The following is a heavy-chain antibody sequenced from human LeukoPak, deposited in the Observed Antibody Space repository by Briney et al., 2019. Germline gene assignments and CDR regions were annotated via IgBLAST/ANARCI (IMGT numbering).Heavy chain of an antibody. D-gene: IGHD3-22*01. CDR3: ARRHIVVDAGPSTFDY. CDR2: LFHTGNT. Sequence: SETLSLTCTVSGGSINTGSFHWGWIRQPPGKGLEWIGSLFHTGNTYYIESLKSRVSISLDTSRNEFSLKLSSVTAADTAVYYCARRHIVVDAGPSTFDYWGQGILVTVSS. CDR1: GGSINTGSFH. V-gene: IGHV4-39*01. J-gene: IGHJ4*02.